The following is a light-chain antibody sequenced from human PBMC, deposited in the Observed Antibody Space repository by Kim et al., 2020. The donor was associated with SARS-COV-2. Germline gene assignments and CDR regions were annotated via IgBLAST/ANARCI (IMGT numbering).Light chain of an antibody. Sequence: VSPGERAPLSRRARQMAASNVAWYQQTPDQAPRLLIDGASTRATGIPARFSGSGSGTEFTLAISSLQSEDFAVYYCQQYNHWPDSVGQGTKLEI. CDR3: QQYNHWPDS. J-gene: IGKJ2*03. CDR2: GAS. CDR1: QMAASN. V-gene: IGKV3-15*01.